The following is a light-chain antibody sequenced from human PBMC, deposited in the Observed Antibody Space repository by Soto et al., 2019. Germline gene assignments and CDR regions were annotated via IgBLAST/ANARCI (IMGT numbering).Light chain of an antibody. J-gene: IGKJ2*01. CDR1: QSVSYH. Sequence: EIVLTQSPATLSLSPGERATLSCRASQSVSYHLAWYQQKPGQAPRLLIYGASNRATGIPARFSGSGSGTDFTVTISSLEPEDFAVYYCQQRTNWAYTFGQGTKLEIK. V-gene: IGKV3-11*01. CDR2: GAS. CDR3: QQRTNWAYT.